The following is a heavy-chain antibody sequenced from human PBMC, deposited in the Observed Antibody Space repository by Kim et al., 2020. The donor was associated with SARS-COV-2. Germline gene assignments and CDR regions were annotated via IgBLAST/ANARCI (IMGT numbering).Heavy chain of an antibody. V-gene: IGHV6-1*01. Sequence: YAISVKGRITRNPDTTKNQFSLQLKSVTPEDTAVYYCARDRQRAGTGVDYWGQGTLVTVSS. CDR3: ARDRQRAGTGVDY. D-gene: IGHD6-19*01. J-gene: IGHJ4*02.